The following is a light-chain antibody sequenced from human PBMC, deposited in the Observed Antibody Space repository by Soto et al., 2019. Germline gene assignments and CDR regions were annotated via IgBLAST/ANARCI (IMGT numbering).Light chain of an antibody. CDR1: SSDVGTYNY. CDR3: CSYAGGYTSV. Sequence: QSVLTQPRSVSGSPGQSVTISCTGTSSDVGTYNYVSWYHQHPGKAPKLMIYDVSQPPSGVPDRFSGSKSGNTASLTISGLQAEHESDYYCCSYAGGYTSVFGAGTKLTVL. CDR2: DVS. V-gene: IGLV2-11*01. J-gene: IGLJ2*01.